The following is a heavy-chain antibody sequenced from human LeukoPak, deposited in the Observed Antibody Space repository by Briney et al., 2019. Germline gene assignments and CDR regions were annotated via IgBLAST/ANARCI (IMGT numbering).Heavy chain of an antibody. Sequence: GGSLRLSCAVSGFTFSTYAMIWVRQAPGKGLEWVSSISGSGVRTYYADSVKGRFTISRDNSKNTLYLQMSSLRAEDTAVYYCAKALHYDVLTGYYMDYWGQGTLVTVSS. D-gene: IGHD3-9*01. J-gene: IGHJ4*02. CDR2: ISGSGVRT. CDR3: AKALHYDVLTGYYMDY. V-gene: IGHV3-23*01. CDR1: GFTFSTYA.